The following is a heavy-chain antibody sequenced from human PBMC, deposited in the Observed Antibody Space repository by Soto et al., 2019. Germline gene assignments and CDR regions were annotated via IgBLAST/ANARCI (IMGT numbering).Heavy chain of an antibody. Sequence: QVQLVQSGAEVKKPGSSVKVSCKASGGTFSSYAISWVRQAPGQGLERMGGIIPIFGTANYAQKFQGRVTITADKSTSTAYMELSSLRSEDTAVYYCARGGGVVPAAMGATDGMDVWGQGTTVTVSS. V-gene: IGHV1-69*06. J-gene: IGHJ6*02. CDR2: IIPIFGTA. CDR1: GGTFSSYA. CDR3: ARGGGVVPAAMGATDGMDV. D-gene: IGHD2-2*01.